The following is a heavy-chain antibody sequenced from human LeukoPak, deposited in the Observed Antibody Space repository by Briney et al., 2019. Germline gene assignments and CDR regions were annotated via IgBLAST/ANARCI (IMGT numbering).Heavy chain of an antibody. Sequence: SQTLSLTCTVSGGSISSGDYYWSWICQPPGKGLEWIGYIYYSGSTYYNPSLKSRVTISVDTSKNQFSLKLSSVTAADTAVYYCARLYYDFWSGSYYFDYWGQGTLVTVSS. D-gene: IGHD3-3*01. V-gene: IGHV4-30-4*08. CDR3: ARLYYDFWSGSYYFDY. J-gene: IGHJ4*02. CDR2: IYYSGST. CDR1: GGSISSGDYY.